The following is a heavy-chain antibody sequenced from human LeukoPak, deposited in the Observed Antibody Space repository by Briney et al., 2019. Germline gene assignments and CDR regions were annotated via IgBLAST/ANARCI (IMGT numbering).Heavy chain of an antibody. J-gene: IGHJ2*01. D-gene: IGHD1-26*01. CDR3: GRVAITAPDRRWYFDL. CDR1: GFSFYDYA. CDR2: IRSNIYGGAA. Sequence: GGSLRLSCTASGFSFYDYAMSWFRQAPGKGLEWVGFIRSNIYGGAAEYAASVRGRFTISRDDSKTIVYLQMNSLKTEDTAVFYCGRVAITAPDRRWYFDLWGRGTLVTVSS. V-gene: IGHV3-49*03.